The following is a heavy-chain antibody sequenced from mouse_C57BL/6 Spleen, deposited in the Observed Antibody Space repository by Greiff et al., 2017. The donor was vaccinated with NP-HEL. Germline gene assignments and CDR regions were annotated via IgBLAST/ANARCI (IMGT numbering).Heavy chain of an antibody. Sequence: EVKVVESGGGLVQPGGSLSLSCAASGFTFTDYYMSWVRQPPGKALEWLGFIRNKANGYTTEYSASVKGRFTISRDNSQSILYLQMNALRAEDSATYYCARYPYGSSFGYYYAMDYWGQGTSVTVSS. J-gene: IGHJ4*01. CDR1: GFTFTDYY. CDR2: IRNKANGYTT. CDR3: ARYPYGSSFGYYYAMDY. D-gene: IGHD1-1*01. V-gene: IGHV7-3*01.